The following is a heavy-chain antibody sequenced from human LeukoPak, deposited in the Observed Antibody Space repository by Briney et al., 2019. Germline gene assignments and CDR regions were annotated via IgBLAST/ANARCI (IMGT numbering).Heavy chain of an antibody. Sequence: PGGSLRLSCVASGFSFSSYEMNWVRQAPGKGLEWVSFISTSGSTIYYADSVKGRFTISRDNAKNSLWLQMNSLRAEDTAVYYCARDGEYTGNDLDCWGQGTLVTVSS. CDR1: GFSFSSYE. J-gene: IGHJ4*02. CDR2: ISTSGSTI. D-gene: IGHD3-10*01. V-gene: IGHV3-48*03. CDR3: ARDGEYTGNDLDC.